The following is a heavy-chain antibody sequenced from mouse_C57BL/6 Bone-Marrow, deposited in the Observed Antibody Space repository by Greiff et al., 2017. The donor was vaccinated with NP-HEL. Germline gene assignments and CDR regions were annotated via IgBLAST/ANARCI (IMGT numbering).Heavy chain of an antibody. J-gene: IGHJ3*01. CDR1: GFTFSDYY. Sequence: EVKVVESGGGLVQPGGSLKLSCAASGFTFSDYYMYWVRQTPEKRLEWVAYISNGGGSTYYPDTVKGRFTISRDNAKNTLYLQMSRLKSEDTAMYYCARPGDGYSSWFAYWGQGTLVTVSA. D-gene: IGHD2-3*01. V-gene: IGHV5-12*01. CDR2: ISNGGGST. CDR3: ARPGDGYSSWFAY.